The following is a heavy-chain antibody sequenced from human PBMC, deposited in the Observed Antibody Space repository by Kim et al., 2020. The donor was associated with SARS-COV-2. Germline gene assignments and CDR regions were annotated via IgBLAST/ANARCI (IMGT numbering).Heavy chain of an antibody. CDR1: GYTFTSYA. J-gene: IGHJ4*02. CDR2: INAGNGNT. D-gene: IGHD3-10*01. V-gene: IGHV1-3*01. CDR3: ARVMGYGSGSYSLEVFDY. Sequence: ASVKVSCKASGYTFTSYAMHWVRQAPGQRLEWMGWINAGNGNTKYSQKFQGRVTITRDTSASTAYMELSSLRSEDTAVYYCARVMGYGSGSYSLEVFDYWGQGTLVTVSS.